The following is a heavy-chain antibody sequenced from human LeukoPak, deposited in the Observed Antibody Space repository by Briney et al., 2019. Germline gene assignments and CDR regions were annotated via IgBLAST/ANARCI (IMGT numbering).Heavy chain of an antibody. CDR1: GFTFSNAW. D-gene: IGHD2-2*01. CDR2: IKSKSDGGIT. J-gene: IGHJ3*02. V-gene: IGHV3-15*01. CDR3: TTVGYQLLHHDAFDI. Sequence: GGALRLSCAATGFTFSNAWMSWVRQAPGKGLEWVGRIKSKSDGGITDYAETVKRRFTISKDYSKNTLYLKMNSLKTEDTAVYYCTTVGYQLLHHDAFDIWGQGTMVTVSS.